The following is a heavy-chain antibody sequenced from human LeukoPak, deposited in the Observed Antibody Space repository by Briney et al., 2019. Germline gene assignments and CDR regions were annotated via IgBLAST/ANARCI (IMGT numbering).Heavy chain of an antibody. V-gene: IGHV3-30*02. CDR2: IRYDGSNK. Sequence: GGSLRLSCAASGFTFSSYGMHWVRQAPGKGLEWVAFIRYDGSNKYYADSVKGRFTISRDNSKNTLYLQMNSLRAEDTAVYYRANAGIAVAGTIVDWGQGTLVTVSS. CDR1: GFTFSSYG. D-gene: IGHD6-19*01. J-gene: IGHJ4*02. CDR3: ANAGIAVAGTIVD.